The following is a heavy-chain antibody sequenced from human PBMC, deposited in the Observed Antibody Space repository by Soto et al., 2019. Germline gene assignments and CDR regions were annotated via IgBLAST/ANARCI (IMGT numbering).Heavy chain of an antibody. CDR3: AKRFGAFDSSGPRGSFDY. D-gene: IGHD3-22*01. J-gene: IGHJ4*02. Sequence: PGGSLTLSGAAAGFTFSSYAMSWVRQAPGKGLEWVSAISGSGGSTYYADSVKGRFTISGDNSKNTLYLQMNSLRAEDTAVYYCAKRFGAFDSSGPRGSFDYWGQGTLVTVSS. CDR2: ISGSGGST. V-gene: IGHV3-23*01. CDR1: GFTFSSYA.